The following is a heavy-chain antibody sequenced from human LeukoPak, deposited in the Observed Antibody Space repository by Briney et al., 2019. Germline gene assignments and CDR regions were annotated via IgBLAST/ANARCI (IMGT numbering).Heavy chain of an antibody. J-gene: IGHJ4*02. V-gene: IGHV3-15*01. Sequence: WGSLRLSCAASGFTFSNAWMSWDRQAPGKGLEWVGRIKSKTDGGTTDYAAPVKGRFTISRDDSKNTLYLQMNSLKTEDTAVYYCTTGTVGASLDYWGQGTLVTVSS. CDR3: TTGTVGASLDY. CDR2: IKSKTDGGTT. D-gene: IGHD1-26*01. CDR1: GFTFSNAW.